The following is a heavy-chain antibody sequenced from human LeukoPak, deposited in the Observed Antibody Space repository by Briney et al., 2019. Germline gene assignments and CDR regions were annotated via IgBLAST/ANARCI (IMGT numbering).Heavy chain of an antibody. Sequence: GGSLRLSCAAPGFTFSSYWMSWVRQAPGKGLEWVANIKQDGSEKYYVDSVKGRFTISRDNAKNSLYLQMNSLRAEDTAVYYCARTGYSSSWYSNWFDPWGQGTLVTVSS. D-gene: IGHD6-13*01. CDR1: GFTFSSYW. V-gene: IGHV3-7*01. CDR2: IKQDGSEK. J-gene: IGHJ5*02. CDR3: ARTGYSSSWYSNWFDP.